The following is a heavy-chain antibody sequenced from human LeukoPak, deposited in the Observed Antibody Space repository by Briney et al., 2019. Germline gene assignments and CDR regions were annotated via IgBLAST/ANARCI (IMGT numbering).Heavy chain of an antibody. CDR2: IIPIFGTA. V-gene: IGHV1-69*05. CDR1: GGTFSSYA. D-gene: IGHD1-26*01. Sequence: ASVKVSCKASGGTFSSYAISWVRQAPGQGLEWMGRIIPIFGTANYAQKFQGRVTITTDESTSTAYMELSSLRFEDTAAYYCARAPSGSRDFDYWGQGTLVTVSS. J-gene: IGHJ4*02. CDR3: ARAPSGSRDFDY.